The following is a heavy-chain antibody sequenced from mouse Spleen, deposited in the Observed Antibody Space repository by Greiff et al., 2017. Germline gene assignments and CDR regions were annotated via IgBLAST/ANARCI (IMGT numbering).Heavy chain of an antibody. V-gene: IGHV5-9*01. CDR1: GFTFSSYY. J-gene: IGHJ1*01. CDR2: ISSGGGST. Sequence: EVMLVESGGGLVKLGGSLKLSCAASGFTFSSYYMSWVRQTPEKRLEWVATISSGGGSTYYPDSVKGRFTISRDNAKNTLYLQMSSLNSEDTAVYYCARDWDRYFDVWGAGTTVTVSS. CDR3: ARDWDRYFDV. D-gene: IGHD4-1*01.